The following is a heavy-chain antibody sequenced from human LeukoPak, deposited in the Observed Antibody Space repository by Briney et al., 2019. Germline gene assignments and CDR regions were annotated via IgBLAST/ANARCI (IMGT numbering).Heavy chain of an antibody. D-gene: IGHD3-22*01. V-gene: IGHV3-21*01. J-gene: IGHJ4*02. CDR1: GFPFSSYS. Sequence: PGGSLRLSCAASGFPFSSYSMNWVRQAPGKGLEWVSYISSSSTFIFYADSMKGRFTVSRDNAKNSLYLQMNSLRAEDTAVYYCARVPTRYYGTSVTDDYWGQGTLVTVSS. CDR2: ISSSSTFI. CDR3: ARVPTRYYGTSVTDDY.